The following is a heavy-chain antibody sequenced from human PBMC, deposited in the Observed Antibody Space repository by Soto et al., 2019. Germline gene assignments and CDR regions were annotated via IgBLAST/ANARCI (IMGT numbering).Heavy chain of an antibody. Sequence: PGGSLRLSCAASGFTFSSYWMHWVRQAPGKGLVWVSRINSDGSSTSYADSVKGRFTISRDNAKNTLYLQMNSLRAEDTAVYYCARDSGSGSYSLYNWFDPWGQGTLVTVS. CDR2: INSDGSST. V-gene: IGHV3-74*01. CDR1: GFTFSSYW. D-gene: IGHD3-10*01. CDR3: ARDSGSGSYSLYNWFDP. J-gene: IGHJ5*02.